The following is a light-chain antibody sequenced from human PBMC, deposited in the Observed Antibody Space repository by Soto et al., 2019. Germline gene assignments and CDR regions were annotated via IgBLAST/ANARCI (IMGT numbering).Light chain of an antibody. Sequence: QLVLTQSPSASASLGASVKLTCTLSSGHSSYAIGWHQQQPEKGPRYLMKVNSDGSHSKGDGIPDRFSGSSSGAERYLTISSLQSEDEADYYCQTWGTGILVFGGGTKVTVL. V-gene: IGLV4-69*01. CDR2: VNSDGSH. J-gene: IGLJ2*01. CDR1: SGHSSYA. CDR3: QTWGTGILV.